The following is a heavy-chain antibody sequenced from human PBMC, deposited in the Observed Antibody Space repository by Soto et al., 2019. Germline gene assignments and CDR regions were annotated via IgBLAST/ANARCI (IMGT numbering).Heavy chain of an antibody. D-gene: IGHD3-10*01. V-gene: IGHV3-64D*06. J-gene: IGHJ3*02. CDR3: VKDEGVTMVRGDYDAFDI. CDR1: GFTFSSYA. CDR2: ISSNGGST. Sequence: EVQLVESGGGLVQPGGSLRLSCSASGFTFSSYAMHWVRQAPGKGLEYVSAISSNGGSTYYADSVKGRFTISRDNSKNTLYLQMSSLRAEDTAVYYCVKDEGVTMVRGDYDAFDIWGQGTMVTVS.